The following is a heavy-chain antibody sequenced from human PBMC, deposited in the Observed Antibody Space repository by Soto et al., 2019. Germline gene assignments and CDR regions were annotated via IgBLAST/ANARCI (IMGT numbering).Heavy chain of an antibody. J-gene: IGHJ4*02. CDR2: MNPNNGNT. CDR3: ARAQYNWNY. V-gene: IGHV1-8*01. Sequence: ASGKVSCKASGYTFTSYDINWVRQATGQGLEWMGWMNPNNGNTDYAQKLQGRVTMTTNTSTSTAYMELSSLRSEDTAVYYCARAQYNWNYWGQGTLITVSS. D-gene: IGHD1-20*01. CDR1: GYTFTSYD.